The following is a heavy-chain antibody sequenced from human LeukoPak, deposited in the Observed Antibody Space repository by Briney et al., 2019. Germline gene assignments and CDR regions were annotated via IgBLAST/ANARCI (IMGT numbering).Heavy chain of an antibody. V-gene: IGHV3-23*01. J-gene: IGHJ4*02. D-gene: IGHD3-3*01. CDR2: ISGSGGST. Sequence: GGSLRLSCAASGFTFSRNWMSWVRQAPGKRLEWVSAISGSGGSTYYADSVKGRFTISRDNSKNTLYLQMNSLRAEDTAVYYCAKPESGYYSYFDYWGQGTLVTVSS. CDR3: AKPESGYYSYFDY. CDR1: GFTFSRNW.